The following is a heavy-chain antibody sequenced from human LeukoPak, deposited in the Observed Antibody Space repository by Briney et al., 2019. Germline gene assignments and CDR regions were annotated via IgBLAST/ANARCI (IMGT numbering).Heavy chain of an antibody. CDR3: AREDSPTYYYDSSGYSGY. CDR1: GFSFSTYW. J-gene: IGHJ4*02. D-gene: IGHD3-22*01. Sequence: GGSLRLSCETSGFSFSTYWMSWVRQAPGKGLEWVSYISSSGSTIYYADSVKGRFTISRDNAKNSLYLQMNSLRAEDTAVYYCAREDSPTYYYDSSGYSGYWGQGTLVTVSS. V-gene: IGHV3-48*04. CDR2: ISSSGSTI.